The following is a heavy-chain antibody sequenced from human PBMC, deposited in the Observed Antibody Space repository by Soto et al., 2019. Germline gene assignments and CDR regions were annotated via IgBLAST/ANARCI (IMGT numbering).Heavy chain of an antibody. CDR1: GGSISSSSYY. Sequence: QLQLQESGPGLVKPSETLSLTCTVSGGSISSSSYYWGWIRQPPGKGLEWIGSIYYSGSTYYNPSLKSRVTISVDTSKNQFSLKLSSVTAADTAVYYCATIQATTILTDYWGQGTLVTVSS. CDR3: ATIQATTILTDY. CDR2: IYYSGST. V-gene: IGHV4-39*01. J-gene: IGHJ4*02. D-gene: IGHD1-1*01.